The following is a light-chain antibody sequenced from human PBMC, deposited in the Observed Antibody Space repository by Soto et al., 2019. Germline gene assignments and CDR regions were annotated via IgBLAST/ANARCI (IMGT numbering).Light chain of an antibody. V-gene: IGKV3-20*01. CDR1: QSLSGNY. CDR2: GAS. Sequence: EIVLTQSPGTLPLSPGERVTLSCRASQSLSGNYLAWYQQKPGQAPKFLIYGASNRAAGIPDRFSGGGSGTDFALTINRLEPEDCAVYYCQQYGHSPITFGQGTRLEIK. J-gene: IGKJ5*01. CDR3: QQYGHSPIT.